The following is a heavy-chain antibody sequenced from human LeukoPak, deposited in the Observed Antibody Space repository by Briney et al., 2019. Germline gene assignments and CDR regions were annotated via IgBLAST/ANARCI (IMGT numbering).Heavy chain of an antibody. V-gene: IGHV3-74*01. D-gene: IGHD1-1*01. Sequence: GGSLRLSCTAYGCTCTSIWLQWVRQAPGKGLMWVSCINGDGTTPRDGDSGKGRFTTSRDNAKNTLFLQMNSVRAEETAVYFCAREWKGALDFWGQGTLVTVSS. J-gene: IGHJ4*02. CDR3: AREWKGALDF. CDR2: INGDGTTP. CDR1: GCTCTSIW.